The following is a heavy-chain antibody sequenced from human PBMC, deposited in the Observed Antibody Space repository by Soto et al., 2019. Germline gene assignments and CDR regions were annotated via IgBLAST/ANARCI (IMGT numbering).Heavy chain of an antibody. J-gene: IGHJ4*02. CDR2: IYSGRTN. D-gene: IGHD6-13*01. CDR3: ARGSSRWDY. Sequence: QVQLQESGPGLVKPSETLSLTCSVSGGSISSFYWCWIRQPAGKGLEGIGCIYSGRTNNYNPSLKSRVTMSVDTSKNHFSLRLSSVTAADTAKYYCARGSSRWDYWGQGALVTISS. V-gene: IGHV4-4*07. CDR1: GGSISSFY.